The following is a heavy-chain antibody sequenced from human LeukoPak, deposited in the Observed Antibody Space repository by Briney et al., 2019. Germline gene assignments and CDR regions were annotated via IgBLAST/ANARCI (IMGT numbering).Heavy chain of an antibody. CDR3: ARHRQTMVRGVANTIHYFDY. CDR1: GGSINSYY. Sequence: SETLSLTCTVSGGSINSYYWSWIRQPPGKGLEWIGYIYYSGSTNYNPSLKSRVTISVDTSKNQFSLKLSSVTAADTAVYYCARHRQTMVRGVANTIHYFDYWGQGTLVTVSS. V-gene: IGHV4-59*08. CDR2: IYYSGST. J-gene: IGHJ4*02. D-gene: IGHD3-10*01.